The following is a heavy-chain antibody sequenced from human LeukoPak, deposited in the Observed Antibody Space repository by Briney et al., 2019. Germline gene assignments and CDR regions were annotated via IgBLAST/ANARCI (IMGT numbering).Heavy chain of an antibody. D-gene: IGHD4-23*01. CDR2: INLKTGGT. Sequence: ASVKVSCKASGYTFTAYYMHWVRQAPGQGLEWMGWINLKTGGTNSAQKFQGRVTMTRDTSISTAYMDLSSLRSDDTAVYFCAREVKGATESWARHFDSWGQGTLVTVSS. CDR1: GYTFTAYY. V-gene: IGHV1-2*02. J-gene: IGHJ4*02. CDR3: AREVKGATESWARHFDS.